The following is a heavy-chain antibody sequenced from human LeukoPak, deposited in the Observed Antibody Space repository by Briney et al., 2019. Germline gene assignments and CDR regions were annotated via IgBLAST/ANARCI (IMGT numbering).Heavy chain of an antibody. V-gene: IGHV1-18*01. Sequence: ASLKVSCKASGYTFTTYGMSWVRQAPGQGLEWMGWISGYNGNTNYAQKLQGRVTMTTDTSTSTAYMELRSLRSDDTAVYYCARSQAYYYDSSGYGGLDYWGQGTLVTVSS. CDR3: ARSQAYYYDSSGYGGLDY. J-gene: IGHJ4*02. CDR2: ISGYNGNT. CDR1: GYTFTTYG. D-gene: IGHD3-22*01.